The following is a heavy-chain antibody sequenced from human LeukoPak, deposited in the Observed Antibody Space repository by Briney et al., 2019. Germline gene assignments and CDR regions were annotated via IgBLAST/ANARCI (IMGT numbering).Heavy chain of an antibody. D-gene: IGHD3-16*01. CDR2: ISSNGGST. V-gene: IGHV3-64*01. CDR3: ARDSPSGWGNAFDI. J-gene: IGHJ3*02. Sequence: GGSLRLSCAASGFTFSSYAMHWVRQAPGKGLEYVSAISSNGGSTYYANSVKGRFTISRDNSKNTLYLQMGSLRAEDMAVYYCARDSPSGWGNAFDIRGQGTMVTVSS. CDR1: GFTFSSYA.